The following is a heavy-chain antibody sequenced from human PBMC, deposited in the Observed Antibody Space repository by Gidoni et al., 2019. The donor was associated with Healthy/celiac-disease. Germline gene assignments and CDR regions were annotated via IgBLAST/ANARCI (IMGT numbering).Heavy chain of an antibody. J-gene: IGHJ6*02. V-gene: IGHV4-34*01. CDR1: GRPFRGYF. Sequence: QVQLQQWGAGLLKPSETLSLTCAVYGRPFRGYFWSWIRQPPAKGLEWIGEINDSGSTNYNPSLKSRVTISVDTSNNQFSLKLSSVTAADTAVYYCAGYSYGRYYYYGMDVWGQGTTVTVSS. CDR3: AGYSYGRYYYYGMDV. D-gene: IGHD5-18*01. CDR2: INDSGST.